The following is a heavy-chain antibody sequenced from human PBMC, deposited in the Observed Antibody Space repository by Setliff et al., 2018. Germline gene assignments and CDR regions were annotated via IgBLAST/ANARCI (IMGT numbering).Heavy chain of an antibody. D-gene: IGHD6-13*01. V-gene: IGHV4-38-2*02. J-gene: IGHJ4*02. Sequence: PSETLSLTCTVSGYSIRSDYYWGWIRQPPGKGLEWIGSLYHTGSTDYNPSLNSRVTISVDTSKNQFSLKLSSVTAADTAVYYCARGDIAAPRYKLRFSAFDYWGQGTLVTVSS. CDR3: ARGDIAAPRYKLRFSAFDY. CDR1: GYSIRSDYY. CDR2: LYHTGST.